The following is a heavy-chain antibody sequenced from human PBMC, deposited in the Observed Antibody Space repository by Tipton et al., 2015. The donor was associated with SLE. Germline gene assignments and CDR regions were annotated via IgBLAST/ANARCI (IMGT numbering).Heavy chain of an antibody. V-gene: IGHV1-18*01. Sequence: QSGPEVKKPGDSVQVSCKASGYTFTNYGISWMRQAPGQGLEWVGWISANTGETKFAQRFQGRVSMTTDTSTSTTYMALRSARSDDTAIYYCARECSGSGCLDYWGQGTLVTVSS. CDR1: GYTFTNYG. CDR3: ARECSGSGCLDY. D-gene: IGHD3-10*02. CDR2: ISANTGET. J-gene: IGHJ4*02.